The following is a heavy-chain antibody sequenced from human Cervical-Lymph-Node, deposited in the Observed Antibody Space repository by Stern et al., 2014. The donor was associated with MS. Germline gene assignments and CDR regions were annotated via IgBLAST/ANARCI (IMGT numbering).Heavy chain of an antibody. CDR2: ISSSSTYI. D-gene: IGHD3-16*01. CDR3: LRDGGDY. V-gene: IGHV3-21*01. J-gene: IGHJ4*02. CDR1: GFTFSTHT. Sequence: EVQLVESGGGLVKPGGSLRLSCAASGFTFSTHTVSWVRQAPGKGLEWVSSISSSSTYIYYADSVKGRFTISRDNARNSLYLQMNSLRVDDTAVYYCLRDGGDYWGQGTLVTVSS.